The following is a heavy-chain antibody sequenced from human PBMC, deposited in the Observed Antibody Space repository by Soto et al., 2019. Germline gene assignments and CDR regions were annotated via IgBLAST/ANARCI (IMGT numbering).Heavy chain of an antibody. D-gene: IGHD2-8*01. CDR2: ISSSNT. CDR3: VGDQDVHAPMVHGNY. V-gene: IGHV3-48*02. CDR1: GITFSSYS. Sequence: EVQLVESGGGLVQPGESLRLSCTVSGITFSSYSMNWVRQAPGKGLEWLSYISSSNTAYADSVKGRFIISRDNAKNSVYLQMNSLRDEDTAVYYCVGDQDVHAPMVHGNYWGRGTRVTVSS. J-gene: IGHJ4*02.